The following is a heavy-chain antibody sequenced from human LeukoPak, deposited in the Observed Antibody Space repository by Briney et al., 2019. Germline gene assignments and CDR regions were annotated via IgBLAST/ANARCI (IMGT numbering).Heavy chain of an antibody. Sequence: GESLKISCKGSGYRFTSFWISWVRQMPGKGLEWLGRIDPGASYTNYSPSFQGHVTISADRSISTAYLQWSGLKASDTGIYYCARLVGTGTTYYFDYWGQGTLVTVSS. CDR3: ARLVGTGTTYYFDY. V-gene: IGHV5-10-1*01. CDR1: GYRFTSFW. CDR2: IDPGASYT. J-gene: IGHJ4*02. D-gene: IGHD1-14*01.